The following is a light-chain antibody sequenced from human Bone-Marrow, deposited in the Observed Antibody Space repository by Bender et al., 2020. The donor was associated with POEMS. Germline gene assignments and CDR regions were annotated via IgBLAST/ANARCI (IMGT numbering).Light chain of an antibody. V-gene: IGLV2-14*01. CDR1: SSDVGGYNY. J-gene: IGLJ2*01. CDR2: EVT. Sequence: QSALTQPPSASGSPGQSVTISCTGTSSDVGGYNYVSWYQHHPGKAPKLMIYEVTKRPSGVSNRFSGSKSGNTAFLTISGLQVEDEADYYCSSMTPSSGFLFGGGTRLTVL. CDR3: SSMTPSSGFL.